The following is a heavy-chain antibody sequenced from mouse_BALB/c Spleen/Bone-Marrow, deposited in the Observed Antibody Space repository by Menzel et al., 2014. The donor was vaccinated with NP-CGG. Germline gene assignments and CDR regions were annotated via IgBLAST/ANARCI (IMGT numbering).Heavy chain of an antibody. J-gene: IGHJ3*01. CDR1: GFNIKDTY. D-gene: IGHD2-1*01. V-gene: IGHV14-3*02. Sequence: EVKLVESGAELVKPGASVKLSCTASGFNIKDTYMHWVKPRPEQGLEWIGRIDPANGNTKYDPKFQGKATITADTSSNTAYLQLSSLTSEDTAVYYCARNGNYGAWFAYWGQGTLVTVSA. CDR3: ARNGNYGAWFAY. CDR2: IDPANGNT.